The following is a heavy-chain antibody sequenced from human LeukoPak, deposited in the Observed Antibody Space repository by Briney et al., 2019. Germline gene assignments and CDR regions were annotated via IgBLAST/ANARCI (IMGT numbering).Heavy chain of an antibody. D-gene: IGHD6-13*01. J-gene: IGHJ4*02. CDR3: AAGTAADF. Sequence: KPGGSLRLSCVVSGIPFSDYYMNWIRLAPGKGLEWISYISASSSYTDYADSAKGRFTISRDNAKNTLYLQMNSLGVEDTAVYYCAAGTAADFWGQGTLASVSS. V-gene: IGHV3-11*03. CDR2: ISASSSYT. CDR1: GIPFSDYY.